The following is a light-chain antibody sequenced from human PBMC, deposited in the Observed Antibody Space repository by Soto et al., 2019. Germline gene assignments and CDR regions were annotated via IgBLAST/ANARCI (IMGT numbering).Light chain of an antibody. Sequence: DIQMTQSPSTLSASVGDRVTFTCRASQSVSIWLAWYQQKPGKAPKLLISGASTLESGVPSRFSGSGSGTEFSLTISILQPDDFATYYCQQYKNYLTFGQGTKV. CDR3: QQYKNYLT. J-gene: IGKJ1*01. CDR1: QSVSIW. CDR2: GAS. V-gene: IGKV1-5*01.